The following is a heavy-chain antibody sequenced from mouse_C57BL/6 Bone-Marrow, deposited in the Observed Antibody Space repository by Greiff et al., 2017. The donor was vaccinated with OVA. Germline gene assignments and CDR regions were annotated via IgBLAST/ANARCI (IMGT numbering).Heavy chain of an antibody. V-gene: IGHV1-64*01. CDR3: ARKSAYVAY. D-gene: IGHD1-1*01. Sequence: QVQLQQPGAELVKPGASVKLSCKASGYTFTSYWMHWVKQRPGQGLEWIGMINPNSGSTNYNEKFKSKATLTVDKSSSTAYMQLSSLTSEDAAVDYCARKSAYVAYWGQGTLVTVSA. CDR1: GYTFTSYW. CDR2: INPNSGST. J-gene: IGHJ3*01.